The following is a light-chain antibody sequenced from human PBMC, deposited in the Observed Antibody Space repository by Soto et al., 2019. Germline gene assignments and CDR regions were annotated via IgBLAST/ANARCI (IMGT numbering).Light chain of an antibody. CDR3: CSYAGSSTVV. J-gene: IGLJ2*01. CDR2: EVS. Sequence: QSVLTQPASVSGSPGQSITISCIGTSSDIGSYNHVAWYQQFPGKSPKLTIYEVSSRPSGVSSRFSGSKSGNTASLTISGLQAEDEADYYCCSYAGSSTVVFGGGTQLTVL. CDR1: SSDIGSYNH. V-gene: IGLV2-23*02.